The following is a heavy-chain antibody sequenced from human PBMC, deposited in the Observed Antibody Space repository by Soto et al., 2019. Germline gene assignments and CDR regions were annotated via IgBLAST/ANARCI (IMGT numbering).Heavy chain of an antibody. Sequence: EVQLLESGGNLVEPGGSLRLSCVVSGFTFGSYAMSWVRQAPEKGPEWVAILGGDGFTTYYADSVRGRFTISGDKSKSTLCLQMNSLRADDTGVYYCAKALRPSLNFFYYMDVCGSGTSVIVSS. CDR3: AKALRPSLNFFYYMDV. D-gene: IGHD2-2*01. V-gene: IGHV3-23*01. CDR1: GFTFGSYA. CDR2: LGGDGFTT. J-gene: IGHJ6*03.